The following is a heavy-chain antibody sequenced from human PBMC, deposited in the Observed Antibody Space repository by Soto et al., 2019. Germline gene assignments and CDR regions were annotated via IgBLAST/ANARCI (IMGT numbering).Heavy chain of an antibody. CDR2: IIPMFGTP. J-gene: IGHJ4*02. V-gene: IGHV1-69*01. CDR3: ARVIGGSGWYGSFGS. Sequence: QVQLMQSGAEVKKPGSSVKVSCKASGGSFSSYAINWVRQAPGQGLEWMGGIIPMFGTPNYAQKFQGRVTITAGESTNTAYMELGSLRSEDTAVYYCARVIGGSGWYGSFGSWGQGTLVTVSS. CDR1: GGSFSSYA. D-gene: IGHD6-19*01.